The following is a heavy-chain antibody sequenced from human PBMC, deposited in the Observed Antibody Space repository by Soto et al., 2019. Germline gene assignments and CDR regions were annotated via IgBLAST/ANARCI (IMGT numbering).Heavy chain of an antibody. D-gene: IGHD6-19*01. CDR3: AKDWDYSSGWYYFDY. CDR2: ISGSGGST. V-gene: IGHV3-23*01. J-gene: IGHJ4*02. CDR1: GFTFSSYA. Sequence: GSLRLSCAASGFTFSSYAMSWVRQAPGKGLEWVSAISGSGGSTYYADSVKGRFTISRDNSKNTLYLQMNSLRAEDTAVYYCAKDWDYSSGWYYFDYWGQGTLVTVSS.